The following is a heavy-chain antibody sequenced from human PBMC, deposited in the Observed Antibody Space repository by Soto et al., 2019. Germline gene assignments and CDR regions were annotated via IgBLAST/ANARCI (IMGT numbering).Heavy chain of an antibody. D-gene: IGHD3-3*01. V-gene: IGHV4-59*08. CDR1: GGSISSYY. CDR2: IYYSGST. CDR3: ATGNIDFWSGYKYFYYGMDV. J-gene: IGHJ6*02. Sequence: SETLSLTCTVSGGSISSYYWSWIRQPPGKGLEWIGYIYYSGSTNYNPSLKSRVTISVDTSNNHTSLRLSSVTAADTAIYYCATGNIDFWSGYKYFYYGMDVWGQGTTVTVSS.